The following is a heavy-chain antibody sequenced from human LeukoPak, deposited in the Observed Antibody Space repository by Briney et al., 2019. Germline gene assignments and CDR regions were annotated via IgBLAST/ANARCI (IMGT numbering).Heavy chain of an antibody. CDR2: IYTSGST. CDR1: GGSISSYY. D-gene: IGHD3-10*01. Sequence: SETLSLTCTVSGGSISSYYWSWIRQPAGKGLEWIGRIYTSGSTNYNPSLKSRVTMSVDTSKNQFSLKLSSVTAADTAVYYCARTLWFGELRDAFDIWGQGTMVTVSS. V-gene: IGHV4-4*07. J-gene: IGHJ3*02. CDR3: ARTLWFGELRDAFDI.